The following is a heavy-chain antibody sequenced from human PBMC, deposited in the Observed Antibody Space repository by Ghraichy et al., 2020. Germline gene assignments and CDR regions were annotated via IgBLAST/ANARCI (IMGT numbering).Heavy chain of an antibody. J-gene: IGHJ4*02. CDR3: AREETLGQHLPFDY. CDR1: GFMFSKYR. Sequence: GESLRLSCAASGFMFSKYRMNWVRQAPGKGLEWVANIKQDESEKYYVDSVKGRFTISRDNAKNSFYLQMNSLRVEDTAVYYCAREETLGQHLPFDYWGQGTQVTVSS. D-gene: IGHD6-13*01. CDR2: IKQDESEK. V-gene: IGHV3-7*05.